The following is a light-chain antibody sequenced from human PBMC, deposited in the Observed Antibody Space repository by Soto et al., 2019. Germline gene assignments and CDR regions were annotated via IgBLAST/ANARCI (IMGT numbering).Light chain of an antibody. CDR1: QDILSW. CDR2: AAS. V-gene: IGKV1-12*01. J-gene: IGKJ3*01. CDR3: QQANSFPIT. Sequence: DIQMTQSPSSVSASVGDRVTITCRASQDILSWLAWYQQKPGEAPRLLIYAASNLQSGVPSRFSVSGSGTEFSITISSLQPEYFASYYCQQANSFPITFGPGTRLDIK.